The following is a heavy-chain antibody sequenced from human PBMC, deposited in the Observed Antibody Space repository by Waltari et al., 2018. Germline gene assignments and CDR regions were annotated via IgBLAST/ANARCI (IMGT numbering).Heavy chain of an antibody. CDR1: GCYISSYY. J-gene: IGHJ6*03. Sequence: QVPLQESGPGLVKPSEPLSLTCTFSGCYISSYYWTCIRHPPGKGLEWIGYIYYSGSTNYNPSLKSRVTISVDTSKNQFSLKLSSVTAADTAVYYCARVSSSSRGYYYYYMDVWGKGTTVTVSS. D-gene: IGHD6-6*01. CDR3: ARVSSSSRGYYYYYMDV. V-gene: IGHV4-59*01. CDR2: IYYSGST.